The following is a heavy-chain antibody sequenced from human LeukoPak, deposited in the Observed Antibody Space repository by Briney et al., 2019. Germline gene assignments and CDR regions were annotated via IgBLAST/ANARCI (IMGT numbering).Heavy chain of an antibody. CDR2: INAGNGNT. CDR1: GYTFTSYA. Sequence: ASVKVSCKAYGYTFTSYAMHWVRQAPGQRLEWMGWINAGNGNTKYSQKFQGRVTITRDTSASTAYMELSSLRSEDTAVYYCARDSGVSSYYFDYWGQGTLVTVSS. CDR3: ARDSGVSSYYFDY. D-gene: IGHD1-26*01. J-gene: IGHJ4*02. V-gene: IGHV1-3*01.